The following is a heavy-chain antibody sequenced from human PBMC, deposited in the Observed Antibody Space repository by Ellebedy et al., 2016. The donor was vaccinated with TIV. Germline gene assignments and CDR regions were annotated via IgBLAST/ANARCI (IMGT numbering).Heavy chain of an antibody. J-gene: IGHJ4*02. D-gene: IGHD2-21*02. Sequence: GGSLRLXXAASGFTFSDYGMHWVRQAPGKGLEWVAVTSYDGSTENYADSVKGRFTISRDNSRDTLYLLMNTLRADDTAVYYCAKTLFWQSLGGDCDSWGQGTLVTVAS. V-gene: IGHV3-30*18. CDR2: TSYDGSTE. CDR3: AKTLFWQSLGGDCDS. CDR1: GFTFSDYG.